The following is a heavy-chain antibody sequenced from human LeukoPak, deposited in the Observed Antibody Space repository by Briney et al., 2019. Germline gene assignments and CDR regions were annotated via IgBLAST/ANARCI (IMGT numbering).Heavy chain of an antibody. CDR2: ISAYNGNT. J-gene: IGHJ4*02. Sequence: GASVKVSCKASGYTFTSYGISWVRQAPGQGLEWMGWISAYNGNTNYAQKLQGRVTMTTDTSTSTAYMELRSLRSDDTAVYYCARDSSIWGSGSYPFDYWGQGTLVTVSS. D-gene: IGHD3-10*01. CDR3: ARDSSIWGSGSYPFDY. CDR1: GYTFTSYG. V-gene: IGHV1-18*01.